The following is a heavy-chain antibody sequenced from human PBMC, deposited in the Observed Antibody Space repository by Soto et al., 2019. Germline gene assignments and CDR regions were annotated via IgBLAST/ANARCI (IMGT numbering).Heavy chain of an antibody. V-gene: IGHV5-51*01. CDR1: GYGFTGFW. Sequence: EVQLVQSGAEVRKPGDSLKISCKTSGYGFTGFWIGWVRQMPGKGLEWMGIIYPRDSEVKYGPSFQGHVTISVDTSIDSAYLQWTRLNISDTGIYHCSRHLEMPLHGCVTFYYGLDVSGQGTTVTVSS. J-gene: IGHJ6*02. CDR3: SRHLEMPLHGCVTFYYGLDV. CDR2: IYPRDSEV. D-gene: IGHD2-2*01.